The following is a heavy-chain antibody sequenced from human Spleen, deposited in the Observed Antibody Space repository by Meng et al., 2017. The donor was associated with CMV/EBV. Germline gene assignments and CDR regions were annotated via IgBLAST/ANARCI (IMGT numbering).Heavy chain of an antibody. J-gene: IGHJ4*02. Sequence: GESLKISCVVSGFTFSNYWMNWVRQAPGKGLEWVANIKQDGSEKYYVDSVKGRFTISRDNAKNSLYLQMNSLRVEDTAVYYCARETQRNFDLWSGVGVHYFFDYWGQGSLVTVSS. V-gene: IGHV3-7*01. CDR1: GFTFSNYW. CDR3: ARETQRNFDLWSGVGVHYFFDY. CDR2: IKQDGSEK. D-gene: IGHD3-3*01.